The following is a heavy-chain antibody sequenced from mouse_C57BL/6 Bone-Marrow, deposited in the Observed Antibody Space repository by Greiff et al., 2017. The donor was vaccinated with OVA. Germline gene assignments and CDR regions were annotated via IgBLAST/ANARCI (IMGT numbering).Heavy chain of an antibody. CDR1: GFNIKNTY. J-gene: IGHJ4*01. V-gene: IGHV14-3*01. D-gene: IGHD2-1*01. CDR3: ARSGEIYDGNYAYAMDY. Sequence: EVKLVESVAELVRPGASVKLSCTASGFNIKNTYMHWVKQRPEQGLEWIGRIDPANGNTKYAPKFQGKATITADTSSNTAYLQLSSLTSEDTAIYYCARSGEIYDGNYAYAMDYWGQGTSVTASS. CDR2: IDPANGNT.